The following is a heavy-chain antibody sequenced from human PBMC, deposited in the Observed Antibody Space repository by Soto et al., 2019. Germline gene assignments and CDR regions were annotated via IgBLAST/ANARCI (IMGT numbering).Heavy chain of an antibody. CDR1: GTTFSNYA. CDR2: IILPFGTP. CDR3: VRGPDYEGYVDY. D-gene: IGHD3-22*01. J-gene: IGHJ4*02. Sequence: QVRLVQSGAEVKKTGSSVKVSCKASGTTFSNYAIGWVRQAPGQGLEWMGGIILPFGTPNYAQKFQGRVTITADESMTTVYMELRGLRFEDTAVYYCVRGPDYEGYVDYWGQGSLVTVSS. V-gene: IGHV1-69*12.